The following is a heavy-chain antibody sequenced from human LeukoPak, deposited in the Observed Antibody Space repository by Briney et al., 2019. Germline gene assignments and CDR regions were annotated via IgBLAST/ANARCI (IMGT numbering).Heavy chain of an antibody. CDR3: ARANYYGSGRAAFDI. D-gene: IGHD3-10*01. J-gene: IGHJ3*02. CDR2: INSDGSST. Sequence: GGSLRLSCAASGFTFSSYWMHWVRQAPGKGLVWFSRINSDGSSTSYADSVKGRFTISRDTAKNTLYLQINSLRAEDTAVYHCARANYYGSGRAAFDIWGQGTMVTVSS. CDR1: GFTFSSYW. V-gene: IGHV3-74*01.